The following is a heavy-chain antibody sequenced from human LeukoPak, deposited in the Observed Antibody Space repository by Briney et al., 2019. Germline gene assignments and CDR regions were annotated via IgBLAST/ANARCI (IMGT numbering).Heavy chain of an antibody. CDR1: GFIFSSYA. CDR2: IVPSGDST. J-gene: IGHJ4*02. CDR3: AKGAGGSAYSPVDC. Sequence: GGSLRLSCAASGFIFSSYAMSWVRQAPGKGLEWASTIVPSGDSTYYADSVKGRFTISRDNSKNTLYLQMNSLRVEDTAIYYCAKGAGGSAYSPVDCWGQGALVTVSS. D-gene: IGHD5-12*01. V-gene: IGHV3-23*01.